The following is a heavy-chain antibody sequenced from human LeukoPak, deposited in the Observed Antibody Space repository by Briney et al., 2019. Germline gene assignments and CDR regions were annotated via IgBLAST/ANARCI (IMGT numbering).Heavy chain of an antibody. CDR2: INHSGST. V-gene: IGHV4-34*01. J-gene: IGHJ3*02. D-gene: IGHD1-14*01. Sequence: SETLSLTCAVYGGSFSGYYWSWIRQPPGKGLEWTGEINHSGSTNYNPSLKSRVTIPVDTSKNQFSLKLSSVSAADTAVYYCARGSIETGGAFDIWGQGTMVTVSS. CDR1: GGSFSGYY. CDR3: ARGSIETGGAFDI.